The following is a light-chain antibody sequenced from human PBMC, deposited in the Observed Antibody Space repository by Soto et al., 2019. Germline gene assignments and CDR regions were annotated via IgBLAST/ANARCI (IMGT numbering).Light chain of an antibody. J-gene: IGKJ1*01. V-gene: IGKV3-20*01. Sequence: ELVLTQSPGTLSLSPGERAXLSXXVSHSVSSSYLAWYQQKPGQAPRLLIYGASSRAIGIPDRFSGSGSGTDFTLTISRLEPEDFAVYYCQQYGSSPATFGQGTKVDIK. CDR1: HSVSSSY. CDR3: QQYGSSPAT. CDR2: GAS.